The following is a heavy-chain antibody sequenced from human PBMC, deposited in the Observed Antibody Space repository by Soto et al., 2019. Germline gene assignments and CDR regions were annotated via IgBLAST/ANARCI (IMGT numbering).Heavy chain of an antibody. D-gene: IGHD7-27*01. CDR3: ARGPQLGLQADFDY. Sequence: SETLSLTCSVSGGSISSNYWSWIRQPPGKGLEWIGYTYYSGSTNYNPSLKSRGTISVDTSKNQFSLKLSSVTAADTAVFYCARGPQLGLQADFDYWGQGTLVTVSS. V-gene: IGHV4-59*01. CDR1: GGSISSNY. CDR2: TYYSGST. J-gene: IGHJ4*02.